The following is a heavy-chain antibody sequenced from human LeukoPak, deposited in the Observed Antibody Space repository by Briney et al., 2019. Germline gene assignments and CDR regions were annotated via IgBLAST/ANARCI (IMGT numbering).Heavy chain of an antibody. CDR2: ISNDGSNK. Sequence: GRSLRLSCAASGFTFSSYAMHWVRQAPGKGLEGVAVISNDGSNKYYADSVKGRFTISRDNSKNTLYLQMNSLRAEDTAVYYCARKIGGAVAGNWYFDIWGRGTLVIVSS. J-gene: IGHJ2*01. V-gene: IGHV3-30-3*01. CDR3: ARKIGGAVAGNWYFDI. D-gene: IGHD6-19*01. CDR1: GFTFSSYA.